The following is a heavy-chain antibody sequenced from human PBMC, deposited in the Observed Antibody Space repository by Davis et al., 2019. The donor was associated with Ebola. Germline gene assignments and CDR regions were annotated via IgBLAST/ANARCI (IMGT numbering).Heavy chain of an antibody. Sequence: ASVKVSCKASGYSFTVNAIHWVRQAPGQRLEWMGWINAGTGNRQYSEKLQGRVTITRDTSASTVYLEVSSLRSEDTAVYYCARDSYRGGWYSGMDYWGQGTLVTVSS. J-gene: IGHJ4*02. CDR3: ARDSYRGGWYSGMDY. V-gene: IGHV1-3*01. CDR2: INAGTGNR. CDR1: GYSFTVNA. D-gene: IGHD6-19*01.